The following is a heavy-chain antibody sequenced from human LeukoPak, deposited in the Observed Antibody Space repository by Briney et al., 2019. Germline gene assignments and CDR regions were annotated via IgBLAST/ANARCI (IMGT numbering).Heavy chain of an antibody. Sequence: QPGGSLRLSCAASGFTFSSYAMSWVRQTPGKGLEWVSAISGSGGSTYYADSVKGRFTISRDNSKNTLYLQMNSLRAEDTAVYYCAKDKGADFYYFDYWGQGTLVTVSS. J-gene: IGHJ4*02. D-gene: IGHD3-3*01. CDR1: GFTFSSYA. CDR3: AKDKGADFYYFDY. V-gene: IGHV3-23*01. CDR2: ISGSGGST.